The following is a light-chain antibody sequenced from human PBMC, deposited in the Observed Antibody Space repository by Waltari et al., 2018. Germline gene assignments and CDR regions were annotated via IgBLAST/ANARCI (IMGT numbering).Light chain of an antibody. V-gene: IGLV3-21*02. CDR1: NIEAKS. CDR3: QVWESSGDLLVI. CDR2: EDS. J-gene: IGLJ2*01. Sequence: SYVLTQPHSVSVAPGQTARITCGGDNIEAKSVNWYQQKPGQAPVVVVFEDSDRPSGIPWRCSGANSGNTATLTISRVEGGDEADYFCQVWESSGDLLVIFGGGTKLTVL.